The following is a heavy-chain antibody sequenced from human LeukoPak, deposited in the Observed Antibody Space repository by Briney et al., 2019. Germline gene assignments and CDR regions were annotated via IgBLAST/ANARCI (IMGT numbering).Heavy chain of an antibody. CDR3: ARSGSYDYYFDY. V-gene: IGHV5-51*01. Sequence: GASLKISFKASGSAFSSYWIGWVRRMPGKGLEGMVIIYPGDSDTIYSPSFQGQVTITSDKSITTAYLQWSSLKASDTAMYYCARSGSYDYYFDYWGQGTLVTVSS. D-gene: IGHD1-26*01. CDR2: IYPGDSDT. CDR1: GSAFSSYW. J-gene: IGHJ4*02.